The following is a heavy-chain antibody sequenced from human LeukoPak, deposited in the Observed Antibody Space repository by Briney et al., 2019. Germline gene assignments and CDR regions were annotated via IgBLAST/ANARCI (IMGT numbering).Heavy chain of an antibody. D-gene: IGHD6-13*01. V-gene: IGHV3-74*01. J-gene: IGHJ4*02. CDR2: IKTDGSIT. CDR1: GFSFSVFW. CDR3: ARAPGYRSFLDY. Sequence: GGSLRLSCAASGFSFSVFWMHWVRQAPGKGPVWVSRIKTDGSITNYADSVKGRFTISRDNAKNTLYLQKNSLRAEDTAVYYCARAPGYRSFLDYWGQGTLVIVSS.